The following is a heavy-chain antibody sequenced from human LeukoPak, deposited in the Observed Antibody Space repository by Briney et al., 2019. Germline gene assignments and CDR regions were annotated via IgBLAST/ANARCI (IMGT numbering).Heavy chain of an antibody. J-gene: IGHJ3*02. CDR1: GGSIAS. Sequence: SETLSLTCTVSGGSIASWGWIRQPPGKGLEWIGSIYSSGGTYYNPSLKSRVIILIDTAKNHFSLNLSSVTAADTAVYYCARSDGYGLVGIWGQGTMVTVSS. D-gene: IGHD3-10*01. V-gene: IGHV4-39*07. CDR2: IYSSGGT. CDR3: ARSDGYGLVGI.